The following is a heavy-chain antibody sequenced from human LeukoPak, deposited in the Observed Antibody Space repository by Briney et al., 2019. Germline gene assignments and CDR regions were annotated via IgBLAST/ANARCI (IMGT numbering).Heavy chain of an antibody. CDR2: IFGSGGST. CDR3: AKTTTGYSSGRFPGWPVDY. Sequence: GGSLRLSCAASGFAFSSYAMYWVRQAPGRGLEWVSGIFGSGGSTHYADSVKGRFTISRDNSKNTVYLQMNSLRAEDTAVYYCAKTTTGYSSGRFPGWPVDYWGQGTLVTVSS. D-gene: IGHD6-19*01. CDR1: GFAFSSYA. J-gene: IGHJ4*02. V-gene: IGHV3-23*01.